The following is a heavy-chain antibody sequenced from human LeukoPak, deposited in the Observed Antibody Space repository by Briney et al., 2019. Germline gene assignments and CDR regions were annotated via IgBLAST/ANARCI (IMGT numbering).Heavy chain of an antibody. V-gene: IGHV1-2*02. CDR3: ARDPPRITMIVDDY. CDR2: INPNSGGT. J-gene: IGHJ4*02. D-gene: IGHD3-22*01. Sequence: ASVKVSCKASGYTFTGYYMLWVRQAPGQGLEWMGWINPNSGGTNYAQKFQGRVTMTRDTSISTAYMELSRLRSDDTAVYYCARDPPRITMIVDDYWGQGTLVTVSS. CDR1: GYTFTGYY.